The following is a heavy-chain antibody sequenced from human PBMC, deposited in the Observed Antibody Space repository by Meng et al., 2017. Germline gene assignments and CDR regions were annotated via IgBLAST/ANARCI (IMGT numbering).Heavy chain of an antibody. CDR2: ISSSGSTI. J-gene: IGHJ6*02. CDR3: ARMRSIAVAGTYYYYYGMDV. Sequence: GESLKISCAASGFTSSSYEMNWVRQAPGKGLEWVSYISSSGSTIYYADSVKGRFTISRDNAKNSLYLQMNSLRAEDTAVYYCARMRSIAVAGTYYYYYGMDVWGQGTTVTVSS. D-gene: IGHD6-19*01. V-gene: IGHV3-48*03. CDR1: GFTSSSYE.